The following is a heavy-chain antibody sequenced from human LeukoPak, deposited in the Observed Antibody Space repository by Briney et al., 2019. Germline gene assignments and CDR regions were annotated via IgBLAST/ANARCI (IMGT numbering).Heavy chain of an antibody. CDR2: TYYRSKWYN. Sequence: SQTLSLTCAISGDSVSSNSATWNWIRQSPPRGLEWLGRTYYRSKWYNNYAVSVKSRITIIPDTSNNQFSLQLNSVTPEDTAVYYCARDKGGGVDTALAYWGQGTLVTVSS. V-gene: IGHV6-1*01. CDR3: ARDKGGGVDTALAY. D-gene: IGHD5-18*01. J-gene: IGHJ4*02. CDR1: GDSVSSNSAT.